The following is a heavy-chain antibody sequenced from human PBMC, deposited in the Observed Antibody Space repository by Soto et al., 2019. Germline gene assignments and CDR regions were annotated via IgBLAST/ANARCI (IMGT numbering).Heavy chain of an antibody. J-gene: IGHJ4*02. CDR1: GYTFTIYG. Sequence: QVQLVQSGAEVKKPGASVKVSYKASGYTFTIYGISWVRQAPGQGLEWMGWISGYNGNTDYAQNLQDRVTLTTDASTSSGYKELRSLTSDETAVYYCARVDYYDSSGYYGYWGQGTLITVSS. V-gene: IGHV1-18*04. CDR3: ARVDYYDSSGYYGY. D-gene: IGHD3-22*01. CDR2: ISGYNGNT.